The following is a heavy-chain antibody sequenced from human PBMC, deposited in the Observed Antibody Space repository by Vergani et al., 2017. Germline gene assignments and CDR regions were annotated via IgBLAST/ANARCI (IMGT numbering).Heavy chain of an antibody. CDR2: TYYRSKWYN. D-gene: IGHD2-8*01. CDR1: GDSVSSNSAA. CDR3: ARDGRYCTNGVCYRYMDV. V-gene: IGHV6-1*01. J-gene: IGHJ6*03. Sequence: QVQLQQSGPGLVKPSQTLSLTCAISGDSVSSNSAAWNWIRQSPSRGLEWLGRTYYRSKWYNDYAVSVKSRITINPDTSKNQFSLKLSSVTAADTAVYYCARDGRYCTNGVCYRYMDVWGKGTTVTVSS.